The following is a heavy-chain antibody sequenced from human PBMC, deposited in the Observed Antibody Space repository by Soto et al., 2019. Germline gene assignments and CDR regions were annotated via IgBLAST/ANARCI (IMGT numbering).Heavy chain of an antibody. V-gene: IGHV4-34*01. CDR3: ARTIVLRLWAVDYYYYMDV. D-gene: IGHD5-12*01. Sequence: PSETLSLTCAVYGGSFSGYYWSWIRQPPGKGLEWIGEINHSGSTNYNPSLKSRVTISVDTSKNQFSLKLSSVTAADTAVYYCARTIVLRLWAVDYYYYMDVWGKGTTVTVSS. J-gene: IGHJ6*03. CDR2: INHSGST. CDR1: GGSFSGYY.